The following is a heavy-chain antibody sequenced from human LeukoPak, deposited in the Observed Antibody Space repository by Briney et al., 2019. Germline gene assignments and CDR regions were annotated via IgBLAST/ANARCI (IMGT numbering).Heavy chain of an antibody. V-gene: IGHV3-7*01. D-gene: IGHD3-9*01. CDR2: IKQDGSEK. Sequence: GGSLRLSCAASGFTFSTYWMSWVRQAPGKGLEWVANIKQDGSEKYYVDSVKGRFTISRDNAKSSLYLQMNSLRAEDTAVYYCARGVLRYFDWLSESFDYWGQGTLVTVSS. J-gene: IGHJ4*02. CDR1: GFTFSTYW. CDR3: ARGVLRYFDWLSESFDY.